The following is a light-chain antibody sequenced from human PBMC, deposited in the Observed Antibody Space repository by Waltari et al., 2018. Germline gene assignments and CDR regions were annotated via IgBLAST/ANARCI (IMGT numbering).Light chain of an antibody. CDR2: WAS. CDR3: QQYYNTPLT. J-gene: IGKJ1*01. V-gene: IGKV4-1*01. Sequence: DIVMTQSPDSLAVSLGERATINCKSSQSVLYSSNNENYLAWYQQKAGQPPKLLIIWASTRQSGVPDRFSGSGSGTDFTLTISSLQAGDVAVYYCQQYYNTPLTFGQGTKVEIK. CDR1: QSVLYSSNNENY.